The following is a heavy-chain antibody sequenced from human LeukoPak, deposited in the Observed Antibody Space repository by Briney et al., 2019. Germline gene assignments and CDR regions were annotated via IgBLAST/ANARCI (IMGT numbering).Heavy chain of an antibody. CDR1: GFTFSNFA. CDR3: ARIGAGSSRDY. V-gene: IGHV3-21*01. D-gene: IGHD6-13*01. J-gene: IGHJ4*02. Sequence: GGALRLSCAASGFTFSNFAMTWVRQAPGKGLEWVSSIVGSSSTYYADSLKGRFTISRDNAKNSLYLQMNSLRAEDTAVYYCARIGAGSSRDYWGQGTLVTVSS. CDR2: IVGSSST.